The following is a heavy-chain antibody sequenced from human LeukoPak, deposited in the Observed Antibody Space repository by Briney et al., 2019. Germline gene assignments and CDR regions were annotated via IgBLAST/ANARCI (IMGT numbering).Heavy chain of an antibody. CDR3: TKRGAYYVDY. Sequence: GGSLRLSCATSGFTFSGSAIHWVRQTPEKGLEWVSTITSGDGSPYYADSVKGRFTISRDNSNNMLYLQMNSLRAEDTAVYYCTKRGAYYVDYWGRGIPVTVSS. D-gene: IGHD3-16*01. V-gene: IGHV3-23*01. CDR1: GFTFSGSA. CDR2: ITSGDGSP. J-gene: IGHJ4*02.